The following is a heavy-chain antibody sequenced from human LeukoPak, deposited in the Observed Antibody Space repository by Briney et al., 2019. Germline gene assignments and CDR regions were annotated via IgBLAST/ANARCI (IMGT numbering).Heavy chain of an antibody. V-gene: IGHV4-34*01. CDR3: AKRSSNFGSEYFQQ. Sequence: SETLSLTCAVYGGSFSGYYWSWIRQPPGKGLEWIGSVYYSGSTYYNPSLKSRVTISVDTSKNQFSLKLNSVTAADTAVYYCAKRSSNFGSEYFQQWGPGTLVTVSS. J-gene: IGHJ1*01. CDR2: VYYSGST. CDR1: GGSFSGYY. D-gene: IGHD4-11*01.